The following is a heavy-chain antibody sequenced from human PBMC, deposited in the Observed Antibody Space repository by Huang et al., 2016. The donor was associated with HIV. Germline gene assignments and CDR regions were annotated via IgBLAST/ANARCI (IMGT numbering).Heavy chain of an antibody. Sequence: QVQLVQSGAEVKKPGASVKVSCKTSGYTFTSYSIHWVRQAPGQGLEWMGIINPDVESTSYAPKFQVRVTMTRDTSTSTVYMELSSLRSEDTAMYYCAREGQGYAMDVWGQGTTVTVSS. CDR2: INPDVEST. J-gene: IGHJ6*02. CDR3: AREGQGYAMDV. CDR1: GYTFTSYS. V-gene: IGHV1-46*01.